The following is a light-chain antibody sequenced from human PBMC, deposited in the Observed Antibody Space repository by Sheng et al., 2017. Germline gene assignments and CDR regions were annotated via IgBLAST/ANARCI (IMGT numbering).Light chain of an antibody. V-gene: IGLV1-51*02. J-gene: IGLJ1*01. Sequence: QSVLTQPPSVSAAPGQKVTISCSGSSSNIGNNYVSWYQQLPGTAPKLLIYENNKRPSGIPDRFSGSKSGTSASLGITGLQTGDEAEYFCGTWDSSLSAFVFGTGTQVTVL. CDR1: SSNIGNNY. CDR3: GTWDSSLSAFV. CDR2: ENN.